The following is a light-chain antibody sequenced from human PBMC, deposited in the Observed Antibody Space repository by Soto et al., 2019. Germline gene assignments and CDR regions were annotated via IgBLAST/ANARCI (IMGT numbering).Light chain of an antibody. CDR1: SSDIGGYNY. CDR2: EVT. V-gene: IGLV2-14*01. Sequence: QSVLTQPASVSGSPGQSITVSCTGTSSDIGGYNYVSWYQQHPGKAPKLMVYEVTNRPSGVSDRFSGSKSGNTASLTISGLQADDEADYYCCSYTTTYTLVFGGGTKVTVL. CDR3: CSYTTTYTLV. J-gene: IGLJ3*02.